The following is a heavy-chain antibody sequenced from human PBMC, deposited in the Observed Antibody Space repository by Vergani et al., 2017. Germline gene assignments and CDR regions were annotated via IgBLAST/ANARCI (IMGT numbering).Heavy chain of an antibody. CDR3: ARKNSSTSGRAFDF. CDR1: GFDFSSYI. D-gene: IGHD2-2*01. J-gene: IGHJ3*01. CDR2: VSTGTKSQ. V-gene: IGHV3-48*01. Sequence: QLVESGGGWVQPGGSLRLSCVVSGFDFSSYIMNWVRQAPGKGLEWVSFVSTGTKSQSYAESVKGRFTISRDSAKNSLYLQMDSLRAEDTAVYYCARKNSSTSGRAFDFWGQGTKVTVSS.